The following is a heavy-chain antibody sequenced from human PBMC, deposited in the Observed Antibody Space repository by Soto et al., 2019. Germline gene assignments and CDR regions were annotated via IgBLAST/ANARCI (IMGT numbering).Heavy chain of an antibody. CDR2: IYYSGST. Sequence: SETLSLTCTVSGGSISSSSYYWGWIRQPPGKGLEWIGSIYYSGSTYYNPSLKSRVTISVDTSKNQFSLKLSSVTAADTAVYYCARDDYSSSWYRAFDIWGQGTMVTVSS. CDR1: GGSISSSSYY. J-gene: IGHJ3*02. D-gene: IGHD6-13*01. CDR3: ARDDYSSSWYRAFDI. V-gene: IGHV4-39*07.